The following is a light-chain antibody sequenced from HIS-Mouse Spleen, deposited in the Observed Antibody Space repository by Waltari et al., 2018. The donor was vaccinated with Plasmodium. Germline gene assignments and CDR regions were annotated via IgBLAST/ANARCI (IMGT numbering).Light chain of an antibody. V-gene: IGLV1-44*01. CDR1: SSNIGSNT. CDR2: SNN. CDR3: AAWDDSLNGPV. J-gene: IGLJ2*01. Sequence: QSVLTQPPSASGTHGQRVTISCSGSSSNIGSNTVTWYQQPPGTAPTLLIYSNNQRPSGVPDRFSGSKSGTSASLAISGLQSEDEADYYCAAWDDSLNGPVFGGGTKLTVL.